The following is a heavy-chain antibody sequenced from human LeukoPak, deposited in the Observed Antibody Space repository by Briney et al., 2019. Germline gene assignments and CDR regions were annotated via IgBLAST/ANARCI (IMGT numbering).Heavy chain of an antibody. CDR2: ISVSTSYI. J-gene: IGHJ6*02. CDR1: GFTFSSYS. Sequence: GGSLRPSCAASGFTFSSYSMDWVRQAPGKGLEWVSSISVSTSYIYYADSVKGRFTISRDNAKNSLYLQMNSLRAEDTAVYYCARDMNWGSGAVDVWGQGTTVTVSS. V-gene: IGHV3-21*01. D-gene: IGHD7-27*01. CDR3: ARDMNWGSGAVDV.